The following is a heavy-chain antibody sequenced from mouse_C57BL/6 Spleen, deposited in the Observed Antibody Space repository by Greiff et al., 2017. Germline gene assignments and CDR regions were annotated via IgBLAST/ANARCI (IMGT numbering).Heavy chain of an antibody. J-gene: IGHJ4*01. V-gene: IGHV1-52*01. CDR3: ARWGAPYAMDY. CDR1: GYTFTSYW. CDR2: IDPSDRET. Sequence: QVQLKQPGAELVRPGSSVKLSCKASGYTFTSYWMHWVKQRPIPGLEWLGNIDPSDRETHYNQKFKDKATLTVDKSSSTAYMQLSSLTSEDSAVYYCARWGAPYAMDYWGQGTSVTVSS.